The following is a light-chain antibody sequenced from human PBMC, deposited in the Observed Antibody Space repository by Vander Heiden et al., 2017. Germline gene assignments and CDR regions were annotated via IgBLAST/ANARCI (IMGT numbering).Light chain of an antibody. CDR3: QVWDRNAVV. CDR2: RDT. J-gene: IGLJ3*02. V-gene: IGLV3-9*01. CDR1: TIGTKS. Sequence: SYDLTQPRSVSVAPGQTAKLACGGDTIGTKSVHWYHQRPGQAPVLVIYRDTNRPSGIPERFSGSNSGNTATLTISGSQAGDEGDYFCQVWDRNAVVFGGGTKLTVL.